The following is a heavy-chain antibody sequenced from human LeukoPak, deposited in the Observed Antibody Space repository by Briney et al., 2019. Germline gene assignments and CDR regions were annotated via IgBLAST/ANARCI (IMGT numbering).Heavy chain of an antibody. Sequence: PGGSLRLSCAASGFTFSSYGMHWVRQAPGKGLEWVAFIRYDGSNKYYADSVKGRFTISRDNSKNTLYLQMNSLRAEDTAVYYCAKGGNTIVGAGPTDYWGQGTLVTVSS. D-gene: IGHD1-26*01. CDR3: AKGGNTIVGAGPTDY. J-gene: IGHJ4*02. CDR2: IRYDGSNK. CDR1: GFTFSSYG. V-gene: IGHV3-30*02.